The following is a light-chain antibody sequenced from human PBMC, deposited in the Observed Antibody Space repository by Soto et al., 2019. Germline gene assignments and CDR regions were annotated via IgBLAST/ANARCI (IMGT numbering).Light chain of an antibody. CDR3: LDTSQYPHT. CDR2: KIS. CDR1: RSLVHSDGNTY. Sequence: DIVLTQAPLSSPVTLGQPASISCRSRRSLVHSDGNTYLSWLHQRPGHPPRLLIYKISNRFSGVPDRFSGSGAGTDFTLKISRVEAEDVGIYYCLDTSQYPHTFGGGTKVDIK. J-gene: IGKJ4*01. V-gene: IGKV2-24*01.